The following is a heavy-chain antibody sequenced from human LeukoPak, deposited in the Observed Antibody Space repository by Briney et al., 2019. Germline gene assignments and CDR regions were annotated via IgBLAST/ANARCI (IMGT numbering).Heavy chain of an antibody. CDR3: AKVSAAAGELDY. V-gene: IGHV3-23*01. CDR2: ISGSGGST. D-gene: IGHD6-13*01. Sequence: GGSLRLSCAASGFTFSSYGMSWVRQAPGKGLEWVSAISGSGGSTYYADSVKGRFTISRDNSKNTLYLQMNSLRAEDTAVYYCAKVSAAAGELDYWGQGTLVTVSS. CDR1: GFTFSSYG. J-gene: IGHJ4*02.